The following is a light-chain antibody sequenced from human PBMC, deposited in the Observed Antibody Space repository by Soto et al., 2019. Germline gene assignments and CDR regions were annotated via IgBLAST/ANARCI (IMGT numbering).Light chain of an antibody. Sequence: EIVLTQSPATLSLSPGERATLSCRASQSVSSYLVWYQQKPGQAPRLLIYEASNRATGIPARFSGSGSGTDFTLTISSLEPEDFAVYYCQQRSNWITFGQGARLEIK. CDR2: EAS. CDR3: QQRSNWIT. V-gene: IGKV3-11*01. CDR1: QSVSSY. J-gene: IGKJ5*01.